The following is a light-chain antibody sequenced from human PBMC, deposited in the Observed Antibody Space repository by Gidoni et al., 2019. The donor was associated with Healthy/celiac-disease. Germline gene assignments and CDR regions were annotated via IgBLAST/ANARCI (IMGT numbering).Light chain of an antibody. Sequence: DIQMTQSPSTLSASVGDRVTITCRASQSISSWLAWYQQKPGKAPKLLIYKASSLESGVPSRFSGSGSGTEFTLTISSLQPDDFATYYCQQYNSYPITCXQXTRLEIK. J-gene: IGKJ5*01. CDR2: KAS. CDR3: QQYNSYPIT. V-gene: IGKV1-5*03. CDR1: QSISSW.